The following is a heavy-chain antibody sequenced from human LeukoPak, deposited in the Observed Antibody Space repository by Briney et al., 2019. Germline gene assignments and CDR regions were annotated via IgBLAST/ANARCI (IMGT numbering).Heavy chain of an antibody. V-gene: IGHV3-21*01. D-gene: IGHD3-10*01. J-gene: IGHJ5*02. Sequence: PGGSLRLSCAASGFTFSGYSMNWVRQAPGKGLEWVSSISSSSSYIYYADSVKGRFTISRDNAKNSLYLQMNSLRAEDTAVYYCARDRGGDPNWFDPWGQGTLVTVFS. CDR2: ISSSSSYI. CDR1: GFTFSGYS. CDR3: ARDRGGDPNWFDP.